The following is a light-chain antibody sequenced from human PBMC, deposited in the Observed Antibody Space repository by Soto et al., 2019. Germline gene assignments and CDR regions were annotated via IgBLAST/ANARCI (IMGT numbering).Light chain of an antibody. CDR3: QKYGDSSIP. V-gene: IGKV3-20*01. CDR1: QSVIGDY. CDR2: GAS. Sequence: GLTQSPGTLSLSAWQRATLSCMASQSVIGDYIACYQQKSGQAPRLLIYGASNRATDIPDRFSGSGSGIDFALTISRLEPEDFAVYYCQKYGDSSIPFGQGTRLEIK. J-gene: IGKJ5*01.